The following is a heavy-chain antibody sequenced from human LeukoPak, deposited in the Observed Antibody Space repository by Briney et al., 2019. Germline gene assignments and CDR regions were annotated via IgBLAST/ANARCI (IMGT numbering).Heavy chain of an antibody. Sequence: GGSLRLSCAASGFTFSSNVMIWVRPAPGKGLEWVSSIPASGSSTYYADSVKGRFTISRDNSKNSLYLQMNSLRAEDTAVYYCAKESSGGWYFDYWGQGTLVTVSS. CDR2: IPASGSST. J-gene: IGHJ4*02. V-gene: IGHV3-23*01. CDR1: GFTFSSNV. CDR3: AKESSGGWYFDY. D-gene: IGHD6-19*01.